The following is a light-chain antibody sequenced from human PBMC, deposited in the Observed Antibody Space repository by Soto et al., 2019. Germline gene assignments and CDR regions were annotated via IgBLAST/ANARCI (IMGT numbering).Light chain of an antibody. CDR2: GAS. CDR1: QSVSSSY. J-gene: IGKJ1*01. V-gene: IGKV3-20*01. Sequence: ESVLTQSPGTLSLSPGEKATLSCRASQSVSSSYLAWYQQKPGQAPRLLIYGASSRATGIPDRFSGSGSGTDFPLTVSRLEPVDFAVYYCQQFGSSSWTFGQGTKVEIK. CDR3: QQFGSSSWT.